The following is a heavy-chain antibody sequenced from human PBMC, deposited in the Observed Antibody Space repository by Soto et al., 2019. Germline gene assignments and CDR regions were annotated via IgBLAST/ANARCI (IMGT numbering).Heavy chain of an antibody. CDR1: GFTFSSYA. J-gene: IGHJ4*01. D-gene: IGHD3-10*01. CDR2: ISGSGGST. V-gene: IGHV3-23*01. CDR3: AKGCDVLLWFGECHGAPDNY. Sequence: PGGSLRLSCAASGFTFSSYAMSWVRQAPGKGLEWVSAISGSGGSTYYADSVKGRFTISRDNSKNTLYLQMNSLRAEDTAVYYCAKGCDVLLWFGECHGAPDNYWGQGTLVTVSS.